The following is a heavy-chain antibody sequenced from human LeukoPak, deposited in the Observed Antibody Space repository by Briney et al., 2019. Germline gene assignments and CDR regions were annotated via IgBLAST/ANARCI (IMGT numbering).Heavy chain of an antibody. CDR1: GGSFSGYY. Sequence: SETLSLTCAVYGGSFSGYYWSWIRQPPGKGLEWIGEINHSGSTNYNPSLKSRVTISVDTSKNQFSLKLSSVTAADTAVYYCARLGYGLDYWGQGTLVTVSS. D-gene: IGHD5-12*01. V-gene: IGHV4-34*01. CDR3: ARLGYGLDY. J-gene: IGHJ4*02. CDR2: INHSGST.